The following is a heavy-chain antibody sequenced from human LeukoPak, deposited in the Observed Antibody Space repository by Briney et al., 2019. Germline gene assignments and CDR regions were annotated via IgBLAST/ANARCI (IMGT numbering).Heavy chain of an antibody. J-gene: IGHJ5*02. V-gene: IGHV1-69*05. CDR1: RGTFSSYA. CDR3: ARIDILTRRGFDP. D-gene: IGHD3-9*01. CDR2: IIPIFGTA. Sequence: ASVKVSCKASRGTFSSYAISWVRQAPGQGLEWMGGIIPIFGTANYAQKFQGRVTITTDESTSTAYMELSSLRSEDTAVYYCARIDILTRRGFDPWGQGTLVTVSS.